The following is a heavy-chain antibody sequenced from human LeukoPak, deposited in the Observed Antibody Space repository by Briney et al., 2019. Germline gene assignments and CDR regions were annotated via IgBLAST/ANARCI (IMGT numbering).Heavy chain of an antibody. V-gene: IGHV3-21*06. J-gene: IGHJ4*01. D-gene: IGHD1-26*01. CDR2: ITSSGTYI. Sequence: PGGFLRLSCAGSGYTFNTFHMNWVRQAPGKGLEWVSSITSSGTYITYADSVQGRFTISRDNAKNSLYLQMNSLRVDDTALYYCARASGGWDLDYWGHGTLVTVSS. CDR1: GYTFNTFH. CDR3: ARASGGWDLDY.